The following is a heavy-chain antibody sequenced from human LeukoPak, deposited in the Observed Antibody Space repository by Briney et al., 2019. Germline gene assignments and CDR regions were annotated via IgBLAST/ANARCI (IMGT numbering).Heavy chain of an antibody. Sequence: SETLSLTCTVSGGSLDGYYWGWIRQPPGKGLECIGYIHSSEGTAHNASLKSRLTISLDTSKNQFSLTLSSVTAADTAVYYCARHVYGEGMVVWGKGTTVTVSS. CDR2: IHSSEGT. D-gene: IGHD4-17*01. V-gene: IGHV4-59*08. J-gene: IGHJ6*04. CDR1: GGSLDGYY. CDR3: ARHVYGEGMVV.